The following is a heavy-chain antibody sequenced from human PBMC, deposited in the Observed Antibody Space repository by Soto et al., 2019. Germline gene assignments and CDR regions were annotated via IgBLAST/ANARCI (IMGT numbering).Heavy chain of an antibody. J-gene: IGHJ4*02. CDR2: IYYSGST. D-gene: IGHD3-10*01. Sequence: QLQLQESGPGLVKPSETLSLTCTVSGGSISSSSYYWGWIRQPPGKGLEWIGSIYYSGSTYYNPSLKSKLTRSVDTTKNQISLKLSSVTAADTAVYYCATLWFGEGNYWGQGTLVTVSS. CDR3: ATLWFGEGNY. V-gene: IGHV4-39*01. CDR1: GGSISSSSYY.